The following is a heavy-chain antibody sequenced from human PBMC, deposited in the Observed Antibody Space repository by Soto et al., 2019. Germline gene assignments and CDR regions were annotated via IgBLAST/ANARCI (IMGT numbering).Heavy chain of an antibody. V-gene: IGHV3-48*02. Sequence: EVQLVESGGGLVQPGGSLRLSCAASGFTFSTYSMNWVRQAPGKGLEWLSYISSRSTIYYADSVKGRFTISRDNAKNSLYLQMNSLSDEDTAVYYCARATDHWGQGTLVTVSS. CDR2: ISSRSTI. CDR3: ARATDH. J-gene: IGHJ4*02. D-gene: IGHD2-21*02. CDR1: GFTFSTYS.